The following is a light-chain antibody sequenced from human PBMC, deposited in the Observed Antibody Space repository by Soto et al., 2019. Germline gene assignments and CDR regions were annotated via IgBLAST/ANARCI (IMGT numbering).Light chain of an antibody. Sequence: EIVLTQSPATLSLSPGERATLSCRASQSVSSYLAWYQQNPGQAPRLLIYDASNRATGIPARFSGSGSGTDFTLTISRLEPEDFAVYYCQQRRNWPRYTFGQGTKLEIK. CDR1: QSVSSY. V-gene: IGKV3-11*01. CDR2: DAS. J-gene: IGKJ2*01. CDR3: QQRRNWPRYT.